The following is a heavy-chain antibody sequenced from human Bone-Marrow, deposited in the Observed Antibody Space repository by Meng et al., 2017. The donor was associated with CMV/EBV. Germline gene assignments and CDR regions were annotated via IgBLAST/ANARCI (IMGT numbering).Heavy chain of an antibody. CDR2: MYSGDNT. J-gene: IGHJ4*02. CDR1: GFTVTTKY. V-gene: IGHV3-66*02. CDR3: AGEGDSWRGYCAY. D-gene: IGHD3-3*01. Sequence: GESLKISCAASGFTVTTKYMNWVRQAPGKGLEYVSVMYSGDNTYYADSVKGRFTMSRDNSKNTLHLQMSSLRPEDTAVYYCAGEGDSWRGYCAYWGQGTLVTVSS.